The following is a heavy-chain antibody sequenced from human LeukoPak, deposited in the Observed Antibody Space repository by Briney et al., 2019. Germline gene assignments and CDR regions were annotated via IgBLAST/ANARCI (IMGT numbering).Heavy chain of an antibody. CDR3: AKPRDIDSWAFDV. J-gene: IGHJ3*01. Sequence: GGSLRLSCAASGFTFNNHDTHWVRQAPGKGLEWEAGISYDGRNKYYADSVKGRFTISRDNSKNTLNLQMNSLRTEDTAVYYCAKPRDIDSWAFDVWGQGTMVTVS. CDR1: GFTFNNHD. CDR2: ISYDGRNK. D-gene: IGHD2-15*01. V-gene: IGHV3-30*18.